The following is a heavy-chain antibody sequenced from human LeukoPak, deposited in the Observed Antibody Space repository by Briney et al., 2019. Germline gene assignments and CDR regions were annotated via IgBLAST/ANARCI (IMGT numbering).Heavy chain of an antibody. Sequence: SETLSLTCTVSGGSISSYYWSWIRQPPGKGLEWIGYIYYSGSTNYNPSLKSRVTISVDTSKSQFSLKLSSVTAADTAVYYCARGRHWTLGSMDVWGKGTTVTVSS. CDR1: GGSISSYY. V-gene: IGHV4-59*01. CDR3: ARGRHWTLGSMDV. D-gene: IGHD3/OR15-3a*01. CDR2: IYYSGST. J-gene: IGHJ6*03.